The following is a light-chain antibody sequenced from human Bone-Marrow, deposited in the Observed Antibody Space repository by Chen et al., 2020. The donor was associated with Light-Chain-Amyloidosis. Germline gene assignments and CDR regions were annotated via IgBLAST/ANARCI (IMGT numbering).Light chain of an antibody. J-gene: IGLJ1*01. CDR3: SSYTITNTLV. Sequence: QSALTQPASVSGSPGQSITISCTGTSSDVGGDNHVSWYQQHPDNAPKLMIYEVTNRPSWVPDRFSVSKSDNTASLTISGLQTEDEAEYFCSSYTITNTLVFGSGTRVTVL. V-gene: IGLV2-14*01. CDR2: EVT. CDR1: SSDVGGDNH.